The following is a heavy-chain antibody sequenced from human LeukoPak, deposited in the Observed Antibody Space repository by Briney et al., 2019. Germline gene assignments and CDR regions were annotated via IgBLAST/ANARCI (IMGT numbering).Heavy chain of an antibody. CDR3: ARNSITMVRGVRENWFDP. Sequence: SETLSLTCTVSGYSISSGYYWGWIRQPPGKGLEWIGSIYHSGSTYYSPSLKSRVTISVDTSKNQFSLKLSSVTAADTAVYYCARNSITMVRGVRENWFDPWGQGTLVTVSS. CDR2: IYHSGST. CDR1: GYSISSGYY. D-gene: IGHD3-10*01. V-gene: IGHV4-38-2*02. J-gene: IGHJ5*02.